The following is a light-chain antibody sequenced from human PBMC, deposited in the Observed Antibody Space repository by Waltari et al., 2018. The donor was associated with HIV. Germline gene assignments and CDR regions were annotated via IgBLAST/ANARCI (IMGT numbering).Light chain of an antibody. CDR1: QDIKNF. CDR2: DVS. J-gene: IGKJ2*01. V-gene: IGKV1-33*01. CDR3: QQYDNLPYT. Sequence: DIKMTQSPSSLSASVGERVTITCQASQDIKNFLNWYQQRPGKAPKLLIYDVSNLEAGVPSRFSGSVSGTDFTLTITSLQPEDFATYYCQQYDNLPYTFGQGAKLEIK.